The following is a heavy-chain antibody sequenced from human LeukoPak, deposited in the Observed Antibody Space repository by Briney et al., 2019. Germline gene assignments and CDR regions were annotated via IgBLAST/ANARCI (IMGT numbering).Heavy chain of an antibody. CDR3: IQLGGTATTSHAFDV. CDR2: IKQDGSEK. D-gene: IGHD1-1*01. Sequence: GGSLRLSCAASGFIFSNSWMGWVRQTPEKGLEWVANIKQDGSEKYYVDSVEGRFTISRDNAKNSLFLRMHSLRAEDTAVYYCIQLGGTATTSHAFDVWGQGTMVTVSS. J-gene: IGHJ3*01. CDR1: GFIFSNSW. V-gene: IGHV3-7*01.